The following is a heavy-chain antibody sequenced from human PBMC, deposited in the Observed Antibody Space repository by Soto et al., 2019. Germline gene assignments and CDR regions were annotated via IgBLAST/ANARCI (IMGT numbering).Heavy chain of an antibody. CDR1: GGTFSSYA. CDR2: IIPIFGTA. Sequence: GASVKVSCKASGGTFSSYAISWVRQAPGQGLEWMGGIIPIFGTANYAQKFQGRVTITADESTSTAYMEVGSLTSDDTAVYYCARVYNYGSGSHLVPGSCYFDFWGQGTLVTVSS. J-gene: IGHJ4*02. D-gene: IGHD3-10*01. V-gene: IGHV1-69*13. CDR3: ARVYNYGSGSHLVPGSCYFDF.